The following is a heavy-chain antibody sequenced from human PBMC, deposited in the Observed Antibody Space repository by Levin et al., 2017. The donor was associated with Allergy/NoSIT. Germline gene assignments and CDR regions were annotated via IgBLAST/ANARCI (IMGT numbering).Heavy chain of an antibody. Sequence: GGSLRLSCAASGFTVSANYMSWVRQAPGKGLEWVSVIYRDGDARYADSVKGRFTISRDNSKNTLYLQMNNLRAEDTAVYYCARSGGDLYWYFDLWGRGTLVTVSS. CDR1: GFTVSANY. CDR3: ARSGGDLYWYFDL. J-gene: IGHJ2*01. D-gene: IGHD2-21*02. CDR2: IYRDGDA. V-gene: IGHV3-53*01.